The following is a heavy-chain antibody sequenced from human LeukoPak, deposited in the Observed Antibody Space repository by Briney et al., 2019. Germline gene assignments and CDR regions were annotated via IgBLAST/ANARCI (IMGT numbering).Heavy chain of an antibody. CDR3: ARSLTYYDILTGYYPYYMDV. CDR1: GYSISSGSY. CDR2: VYPPGNT. J-gene: IGHJ6*03. Sequence: SETLSLTCIVSGYSISSGSYWGWIRQPPGKGLEWIGSVYPPGNTYYNPSLKSRVTISVDTSKNQFSLKLSSVTAADTAVYYCARSLTYYDILTGYYPYYMDVWGKGTTVTVSS. V-gene: IGHV4-38-2*02. D-gene: IGHD3-9*01.